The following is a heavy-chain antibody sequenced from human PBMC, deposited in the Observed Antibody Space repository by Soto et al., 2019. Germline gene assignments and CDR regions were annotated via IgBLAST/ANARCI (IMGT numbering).Heavy chain of an antibody. J-gene: IGHJ4*02. V-gene: IGHV4-31*03. D-gene: IGHD3-16*02. CDR3: ARMENYNKKSKYRNIVYFAS. CDR2: IYYSGST. Sequence: PSETLSLTCTVSGGSISSGGYYWSWIRQHPGKGLEWIGYIYYSGSTYYNPSLKSRVTISVDTSKNQFSLKLSSVTAADTAVYYCARMENYNKKSKYRNIVYFASWGQGTPVTVSS. CDR1: GGSISSGGYY.